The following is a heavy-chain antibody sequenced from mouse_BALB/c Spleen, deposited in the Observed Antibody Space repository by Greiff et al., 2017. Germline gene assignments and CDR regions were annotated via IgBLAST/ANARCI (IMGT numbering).Heavy chain of an antibody. D-gene: IGHD2-4*01. V-gene: IGHV5-6-5*01. CDR2: ISSGGST. CDR3: ARGRDYPAWFAY. Sequence: EVQLVESGGGLVKPGGSLKLSCAASGFTFSSYAMSWVRQTPEKRLEWVASISSGGSTYYPDSVKGRFTISRDNARNILYLQMSSLRSEDTAMYYCARGRDYPAWFAYWGQGTLVTVSA. CDR1: GFTFSSYA. J-gene: IGHJ3*01.